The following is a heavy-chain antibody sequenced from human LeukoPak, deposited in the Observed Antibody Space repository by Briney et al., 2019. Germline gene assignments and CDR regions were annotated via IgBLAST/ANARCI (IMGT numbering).Heavy chain of an antibody. J-gene: IGHJ4*02. Sequence: PGGSLRLSCAASGFTFSSYAMHWVRQAPAKGLEWVAVISYDGSNKYYADSVKGRFTISRDNSKNTLYLQMNSLRAEDTAVYYCATLDSSGYKYFDYWGQGTLVTVSS. CDR2: ISYDGSNK. V-gene: IGHV3-30-3*01. D-gene: IGHD3-22*01. CDR1: GFTFSSYA. CDR3: ATLDSSGYKYFDY.